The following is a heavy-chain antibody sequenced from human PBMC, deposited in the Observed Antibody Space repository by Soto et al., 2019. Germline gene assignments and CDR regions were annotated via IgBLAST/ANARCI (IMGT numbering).Heavy chain of an antibody. J-gene: IGHJ4*02. CDR3: ARGTHNPAAADY. CDR1: GVSISSGGYY. Sequence: LSLTCTVSGVSISSGGYYWSWIRQHPGKGLEWIGYIYYSGNTYYNPSLKSRVTISVDTSKNQFSLKLSSVTAADTAVYYCARGTHNPAAADYWGQGTLVTVSS. V-gene: IGHV4-31*03. CDR2: IYYSGNT. D-gene: IGHD6-13*01.